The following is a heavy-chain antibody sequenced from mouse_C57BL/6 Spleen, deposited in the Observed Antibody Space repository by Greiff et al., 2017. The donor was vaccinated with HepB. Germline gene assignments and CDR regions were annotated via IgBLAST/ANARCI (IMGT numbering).Heavy chain of an antibody. CDR1: GYAFSSSW. V-gene: IGHV1-82*01. J-gene: IGHJ3*01. Sequence: QVQLQQSGPELVKPGASVKISCKASGYAFSSSWMNWVKQRPGKGLEWIGRIYPGDGDTNYNGKFKGKATLTAAKSSSTAYMQLSSLTSEDSAVYFGAPVPDLFAYWGQGTLVTVSA. D-gene: IGHD6-1*01. CDR3: APVPDLFAY. CDR2: IYPGDGDT.